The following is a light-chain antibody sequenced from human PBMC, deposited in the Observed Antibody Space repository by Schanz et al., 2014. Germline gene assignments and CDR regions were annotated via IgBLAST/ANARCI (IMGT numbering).Light chain of an antibody. CDR2: EGS. Sequence: QSALTQPASVSGSPGQSITISCTGTSSEVGSYNLVSWYQQHPGKAPKLMIYEGSQRPSTVSNRFSGSKSDNTASLTISGLQTEDEAHYYCCSFAGSHVVFGGGTKVTVL. J-gene: IGLJ2*01. CDR1: SSEVGSYNL. CDR3: CSFAGSHVV. V-gene: IGLV2-23*01.